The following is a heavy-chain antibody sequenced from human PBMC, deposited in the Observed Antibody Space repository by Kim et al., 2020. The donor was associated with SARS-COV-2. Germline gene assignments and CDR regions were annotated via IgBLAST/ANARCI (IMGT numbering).Heavy chain of an antibody. CDR3: ARVGWSSSWYDY. J-gene: IGHJ4*02. Sequence: SYAQKFQGRVTMTRDTSTSTVYMELSSLRSEDTAVYYCARVGWSSSWYDYWGQGTLVTVSS. V-gene: IGHV1-46*01. D-gene: IGHD6-13*01.